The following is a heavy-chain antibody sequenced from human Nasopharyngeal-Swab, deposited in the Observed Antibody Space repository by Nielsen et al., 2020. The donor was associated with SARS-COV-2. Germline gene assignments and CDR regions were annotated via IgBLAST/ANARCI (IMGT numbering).Heavy chain of an antibody. V-gene: IGHV1-3*01. CDR3: ARVSSDQWLEYYFDY. D-gene: IGHD6-19*01. J-gene: IGHJ4*02. CDR2: INVGEDNP. Sequence: ASVKVSCKASGYPFTSYALHWVRQAPGQRLEWMGWINVGEDNPRYSQNFQGRITITRDTSATTAYMELSSLTPEDTAVYYCARVSSDQWLEYYFDYWGQGTLVTVSS. CDR1: GYPFTSYA.